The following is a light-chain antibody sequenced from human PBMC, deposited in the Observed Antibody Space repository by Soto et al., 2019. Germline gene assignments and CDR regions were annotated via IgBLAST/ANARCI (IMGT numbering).Light chain of an antibody. CDR3: SSYTTTSTLL. CDR1: NRDIGAYNL. J-gene: IGLJ3*02. V-gene: IGLV2-14*01. CDR2: EVR. Sequence: QSALTQPASVSGSLGQSITISCTGSNRDIGAYNLVSWYQQYPDTAPKLIIYEVRNRPSGVSYRFTGSRSGKTASLTISALQADDESTFYCSSYTTTSTLLFGGGTQLTVL.